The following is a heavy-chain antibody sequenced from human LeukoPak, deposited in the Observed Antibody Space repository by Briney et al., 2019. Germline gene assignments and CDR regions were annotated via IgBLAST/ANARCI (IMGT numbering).Heavy chain of an antibody. CDR2: IGTVGAI. CDR1: GFTFSSYD. J-gene: IGHJ3*02. CDR3: VRGGYYSEGGGVGAFDI. D-gene: IGHD2-8*02. Sequence: PGGSLRLSCAVSGFTFSSYDMHWVRQATGKGLEWVSAIGTVGAIYYSDSVKGRFTISRENAKNSLYLQMNSLRAGDTAVYYCVRGGYYSEGGGVGAFDIWGQGTMVTVSS. V-gene: IGHV3-13*04.